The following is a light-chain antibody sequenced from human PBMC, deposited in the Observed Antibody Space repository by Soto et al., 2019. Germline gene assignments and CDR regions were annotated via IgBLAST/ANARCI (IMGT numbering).Light chain of an antibody. J-gene: IGLJ2*01. CDR1: SSDVGGYKY. CDR3: SSYTSRATLV. V-gene: IGLV2-14*01. CDR2: EVS. Sequence: QSALTQPASVSGSPGQSITISCTGTSSDVGGYKYVSWYQHHPDKAPKLIIHEVSSRPSGVSNRFSGSKSGNTASLTISGLQAEDEAEYYCSSYTSRATLVFGVGTKVTVL.